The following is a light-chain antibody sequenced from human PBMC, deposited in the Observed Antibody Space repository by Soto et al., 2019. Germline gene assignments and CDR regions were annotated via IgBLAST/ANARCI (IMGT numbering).Light chain of an antibody. J-gene: IGKJ4*01. CDR3: QQYNNWPPLT. V-gene: IGKV3-15*01. Sequence: EILLTHSPATMSVSPGETATLSCRASQSVSSSLAWYQQTPGRAPRLLIYGASNRATDIPTRFSGSGSGTEFTLTISGLKSEDFAVYYCQQYNNWPPLTFGGGTKVDIK. CDR2: GAS. CDR1: QSVSSS.